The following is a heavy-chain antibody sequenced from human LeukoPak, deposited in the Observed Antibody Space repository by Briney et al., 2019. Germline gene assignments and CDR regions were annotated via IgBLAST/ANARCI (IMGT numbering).Heavy chain of an antibody. CDR2: ISAYNGNT. CDR3: ARDRSSADTYYDFWSGYCDY. J-gene: IGHJ4*02. CDR1: GYTFTSYG. V-gene: IGHV1-18*01. Sequence: ASVKVSCKASGYTFTSYGISWVRQAPGQGLEWMGWISAYNGNTNYAQKLLGRVTMTTDTSTSTAYMELRSLRSDDTAMYYCARDRSSADTYYDFWSGYCDYWGQGTLVTVSS. D-gene: IGHD3-3*01.